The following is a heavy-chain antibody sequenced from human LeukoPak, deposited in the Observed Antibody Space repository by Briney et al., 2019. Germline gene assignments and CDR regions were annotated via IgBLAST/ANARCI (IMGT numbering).Heavy chain of an antibody. Sequence: ASVKVSCKASGYTFTGYYMHWVRQAPGQGLEWMGWISAYNGNTNYAQKLQGRVTMTTDTSTSTAYMELRSLRSDDTAVYYCARVFEGYSYGYWFDPWGQGTLVTVSS. CDR2: ISAYNGNT. J-gene: IGHJ5*02. V-gene: IGHV1-18*04. D-gene: IGHD5-18*01. CDR3: ARVFEGYSYGYWFDP. CDR1: GYTFTGYY.